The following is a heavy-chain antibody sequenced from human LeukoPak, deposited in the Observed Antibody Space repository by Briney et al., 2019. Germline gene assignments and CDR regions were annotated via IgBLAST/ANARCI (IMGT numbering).Heavy chain of an antibody. D-gene: IGHD3/OR15-3a*01. V-gene: IGHV4-39*01. CDR1: GGSISSGSYY. J-gene: IGHJ2*01. Sequence: SETLSLTCAASGGSISSGSYYWGWIRQPPGKGLEWIGSIYYTGSTYYNPSLKSRVTISVDTSKNQFSLNLSSVTAADTAVYYCARLDWSNWCFDLWGRGTLVIVSS. CDR2: IYYTGST. CDR3: ARLDWSNWCFDL.